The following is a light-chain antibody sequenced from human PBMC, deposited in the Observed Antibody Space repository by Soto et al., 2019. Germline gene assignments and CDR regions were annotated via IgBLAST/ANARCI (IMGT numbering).Light chain of an antibody. CDR1: QSLLHSNGYNY. CDR3: MQALQTPPA. CDR2: LGS. Sequence: DIVITQCPLSRPFTPGEPASISCRSSQSLLHSNGYNYLDWYLQKPGQSPHLLIYLGSNRASGVPDRFSGSGSGTDFTLRISRVEAEDVGVYYCMQALQTPPAFGQGTRLEIK. V-gene: IGKV2-28*01. J-gene: IGKJ5*01.